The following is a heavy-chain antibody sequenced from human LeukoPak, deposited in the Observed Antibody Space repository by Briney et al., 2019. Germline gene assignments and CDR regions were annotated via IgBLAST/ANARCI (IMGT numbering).Heavy chain of an antibody. CDR1: GGSISSSSYY. D-gene: IGHD6-19*01. J-gene: IGHJ5*02. CDR2: IYYSGST. CDR3: AREPLIGRQWLVTYNWFGP. V-gene: IGHV4-39*07. Sequence: SETLSLTCTVSGGSISSSSYYWGWIRQPPGKGLEWIGSIYYSGSTNYNPSLKSRVTISVDTSKNQFSLKLSSVTAADTAVYYCAREPLIGRQWLVTYNWFGPWGQGTLVTVSS.